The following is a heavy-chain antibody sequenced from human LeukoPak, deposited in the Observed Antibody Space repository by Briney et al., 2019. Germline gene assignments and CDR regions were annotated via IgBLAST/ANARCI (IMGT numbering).Heavy chain of an antibody. CDR2: ISGGSGST. D-gene: IGHD3-22*01. V-gene: IGHV3-23*01. J-gene: IGHJ4*02. CDR1: GFTFSSYA. Sequence: GGSLRLSCAASGFTFSSYAMSWVRQAPGKGLAWVSTISGGSGSTYCADSVKGRFTISRDNSKNTLYLQMNSLRDEDTAVYYCAKHRFESGGYHSTDWGQGALVTVSS. CDR3: AKHRFESGGYHSTD.